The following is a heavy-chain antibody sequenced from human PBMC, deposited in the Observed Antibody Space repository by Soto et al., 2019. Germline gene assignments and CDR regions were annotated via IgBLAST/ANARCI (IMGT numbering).Heavy chain of an antibody. Sequence: CPTLVNHTQTLTLTCIFSVFSLRTSGVGVGWIRQPPGKALEWLGFIYWNDDKRYSPSLKSRLTITKDTSKNQVVLTMTNMDPVDTETYYCLNSVSRGWYGCFDLWGQRHLVTASS. CDR3: LNSVSRGWYGCFDL. J-gene: IGHJ5*02. CDR1: VFSLRTSGVG. CDR2: IYWNDDK. V-gene: IGHV2-5*04. D-gene: IGHD6-19*01.